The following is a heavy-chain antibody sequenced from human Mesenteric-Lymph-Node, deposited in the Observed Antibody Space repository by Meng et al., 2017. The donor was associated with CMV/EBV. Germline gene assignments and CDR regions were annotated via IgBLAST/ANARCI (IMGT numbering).Heavy chain of an antibody. Sequence: SVKVSCRASGGTFSSYAISWVRQAPGQGLEWMGGIIPIFGTANYAQKFQGRVTITTDESTSTAYMGLSSLRSEDTAVYDCASQGEDGQYYGMDVWGQGTTVTVSS. CDR3: ASQGEDGQYYGMDV. J-gene: IGHJ6*02. CDR1: GGTFSSYA. CDR2: IIPIFGTA. V-gene: IGHV1-69*05.